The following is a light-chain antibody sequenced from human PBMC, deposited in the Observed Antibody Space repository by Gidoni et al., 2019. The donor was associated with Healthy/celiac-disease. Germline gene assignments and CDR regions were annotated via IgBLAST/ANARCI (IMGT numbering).Light chain of an antibody. J-gene: IGLJ1*01. Sequence: SYELPPPPSVSVSPGQTASITCSGDKLGDKYACWYQQKPGQSPVLVIYQDSKRPSGIPERFSGSNTGNTATLTISGTQAMDEADYYCQAWDSSTLYVFGTGTKVTVL. CDR2: QDS. CDR3: QAWDSSTLYV. CDR1: KLGDKY. V-gene: IGLV3-1*01.